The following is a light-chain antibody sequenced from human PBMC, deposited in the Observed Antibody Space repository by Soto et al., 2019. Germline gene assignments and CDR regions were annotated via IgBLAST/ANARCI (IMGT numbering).Light chain of an antibody. CDR2: DAS. CDR1: QSIGSY. Sequence: IVLTQSPDTLSLSPGDRATLSCRASQSIGSYLAWYQQKPGQAPRLLIYDASNRASGVPARFSGSGSGTDFTLTISDLEPADFGLYYCQQRLNWPPGFGQGTKVDIK. V-gene: IGKV3-11*01. CDR3: QQRLNWPPG. J-gene: IGKJ1*01.